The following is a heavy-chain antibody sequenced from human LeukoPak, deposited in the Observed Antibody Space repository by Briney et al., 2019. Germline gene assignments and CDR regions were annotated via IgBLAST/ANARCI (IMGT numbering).Heavy chain of an antibody. CDR1: GYRFTSKL. D-gene: IGHD5-24*01. Sequence: GESLKISCKASGYRFTSKLFAWGRQVPGKGLEWMGIIYPGDSDIRYSPSFQGQVTISGDKSISSASLQWSSLKASDTATYYCARRSEGMATSAFDYWGQGTVVTVST. J-gene: IGHJ4*02. CDR2: IYPGDSDI. V-gene: IGHV5-51*01. CDR3: ARRSEGMATSAFDY.